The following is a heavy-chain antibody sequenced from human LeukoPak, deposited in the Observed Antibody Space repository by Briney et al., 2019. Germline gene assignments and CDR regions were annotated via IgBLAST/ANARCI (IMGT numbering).Heavy chain of an antibody. CDR1: GGSISSYY. CDR3: ARGIGWAAPYDY. J-gene: IGHJ4*02. V-gene: IGHV4-59*01. Sequence: SETLSLTCTVSGGSISSYYWSWIRQPPGKGLEWIGYIYYSGSTNYNPSLKSRVTISVDTSKNQFSLKLSSVTAADTAVYYCARGIGWAAPYDYWGQGTLVTVSS. CDR2: IYYSGST. D-gene: IGHD6-6*01.